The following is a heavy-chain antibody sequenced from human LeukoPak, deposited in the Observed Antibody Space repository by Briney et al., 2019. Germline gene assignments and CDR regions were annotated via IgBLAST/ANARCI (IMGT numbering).Heavy chain of an antibody. Sequence: GGSLRLSCAASGFTFSSYAMSWVRQAPGKGLEWVSSISSSSSYIYYADSLKGRFTISRDNAKSSMWLQMNSLRDEDTAVYYCARDQTPFYWGQGSLVTVSS. CDR3: ARDQTPFY. D-gene: IGHD2-15*01. CDR1: GFTFSSYA. CDR2: ISSSSSYI. J-gene: IGHJ4*02. V-gene: IGHV3-21*01.